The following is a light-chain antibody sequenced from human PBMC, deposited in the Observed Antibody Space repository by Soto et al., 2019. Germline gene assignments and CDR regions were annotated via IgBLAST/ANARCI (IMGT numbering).Light chain of an antibody. Sequence: IVFTQSPGTLSFSPGERGALSCRASQSVSSNYVAWYQQKPGQAPRLLISGASNRATGTPDRFRGSGSGTDFTLTITRLEPEDFAVYYCHQYGSAPWTFGQGTKV. CDR2: GAS. CDR1: QSVSSNY. V-gene: IGKV3-20*01. CDR3: HQYGSAPWT. J-gene: IGKJ1*01.